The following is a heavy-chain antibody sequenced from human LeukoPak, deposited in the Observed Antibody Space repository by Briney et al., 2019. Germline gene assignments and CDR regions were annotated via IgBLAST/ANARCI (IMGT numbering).Heavy chain of an antibody. D-gene: IGHD1-20*01. CDR1: EFTVSDNY. CDR2: IYSGGTT. CDR3: ARDTRRAPLTAGDY. J-gene: IGHJ4*02. Sequence: GGSLRLSCTASEFTVSDNYIYWVRQAPGKGLESVSVIYSGGTTYYADSVKGRFTISRDNSNNTVYLQMNSLRPDDTAMYYCARDTRRAPLTAGDYWGQGTLVTVSS. V-gene: IGHV3-66*02.